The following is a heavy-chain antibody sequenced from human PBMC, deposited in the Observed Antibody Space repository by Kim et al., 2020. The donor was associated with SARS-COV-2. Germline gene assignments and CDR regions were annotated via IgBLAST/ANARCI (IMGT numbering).Heavy chain of an antibody. Sequence: ASVKVSCKTSGHTFTRDSIHWVRQAPGQGLEWMGGIDCGNGNAIYSQNFQGRVTFTTDTSASTGYMEMSSLRSEDSAVYYCLGGYYFDYWGHGTLVTVSS. D-gene: IGHD2-15*01. CDR2: IDCGNGNA. J-gene: IGHJ4*01. V-gene: IGHV1-3*01. CDR3: LGGYYFDY. CDR1: GHTFTRDS.